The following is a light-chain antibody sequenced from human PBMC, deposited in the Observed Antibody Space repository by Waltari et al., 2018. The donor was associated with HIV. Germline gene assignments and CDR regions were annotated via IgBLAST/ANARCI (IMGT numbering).Light chain of an antibody. CDR2: RNN. J-gene: IGLJ2*01. CDR3: AAWDDSLSGLV. V-gene: IGLV1-47*01. CDR1: NSNIGSNF. Sequence: QSVLTQAPSASGTPGRRVTISCSGTNSNIGSNFVYWYQQVPGGAPKLLIYRNNHRPSWGPDRFSGSKSVTSASLAIGGLRSEDEADYYCAAWDDSLSGLVFGGRTKLTVL.